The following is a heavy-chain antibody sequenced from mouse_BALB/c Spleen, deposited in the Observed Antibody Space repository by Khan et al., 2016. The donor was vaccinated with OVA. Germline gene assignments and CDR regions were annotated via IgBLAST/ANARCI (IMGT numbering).Heavy chain of an antibody. CDR3: ARHYYGGILYWYFDD. J-gene: IGHJ1*01. CDR1: GYTFTSYD. Sequence: QVQLQQSGAELVKPGASVKLSCKASGYTFTSYDINWVRQRPEQGLEWIGWIFPGDDSTKYNEKFKGKATLTSDKSSSTAYLQLSRLPSEDSAVYFWARHYYGGILYWYFDDWGAGTTVTVSS. D-gene: IGHD1-1*01. CDR2: IFPGDDST. V-gene: IGHV1-85*01.